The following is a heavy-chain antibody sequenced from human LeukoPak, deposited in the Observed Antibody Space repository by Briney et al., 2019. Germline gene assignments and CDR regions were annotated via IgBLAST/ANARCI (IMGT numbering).Heavy chain of an antibody. J-gene: IGHJ6*02. CDR1: GGSFSGYY. Sequence: SETLSLTCAVYGGSFSGYYWSWIRQPPGKGLEWIGEINHSGSANYNPSLKSRVTISVDTSKNQFSLKLSSVTAADTAMYYCARVPVVVAATPDYYYYYGMDVWGQGTTVTVSS. CDR3: ARVPVVVAATPDYYYYYGMDV. V-gene: IGHV4-34*01. CDR2: INHSGSA. D-gene: IGHD2-15*01.